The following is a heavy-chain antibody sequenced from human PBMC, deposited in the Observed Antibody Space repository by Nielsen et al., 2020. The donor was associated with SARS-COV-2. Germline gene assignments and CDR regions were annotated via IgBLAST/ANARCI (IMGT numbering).Heavy chain of an antibody. CDR2: FDPEDGET. V-gene: IGHV1-24*01. D-gene: IGHD6-13*01. CDR3: ARELRSRPSGNYYYYGMDV. CDR1: GYTLTELS. J-gene: IGHJ6*02. Sequence: ASVKVSCKVSGYTLTELSMHWVRQAPGKGLEWMGGFDPEDGETIYAQKFQGRVTMTEDTSTDTAYMELSSLRSEDTAVYYCARELRSRPSGNYYYYGMDVWGQGTTVTVSS.